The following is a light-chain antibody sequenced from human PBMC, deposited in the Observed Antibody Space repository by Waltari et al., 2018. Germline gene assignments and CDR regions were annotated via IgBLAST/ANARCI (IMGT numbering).Light chain of an antibody. V-gene: IGKV3-20*01. Sequence: EIVLTQSPGTLSLSPGERATLSRRASPSVSSSSLAWYQQKPGQAPRLLIYGASSRATGSPDRFSGSGSGTDFTLTISRLEPEDFAVYYCQQYGSSPPTFGPGTKVDIK. CDR3: QQYGSSPPT. CDR2: GAS. J-gene: IGKJ3*01. CDR1: PSVSSSS.